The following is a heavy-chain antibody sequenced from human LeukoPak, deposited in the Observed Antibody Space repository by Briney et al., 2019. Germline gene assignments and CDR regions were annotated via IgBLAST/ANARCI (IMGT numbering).Heavy chain of an antibody. CDR3: ATRTGDIVATIPSYFDY. CDR2: SGST. V-gene: IGHV4-39*01. J-gene: IGHJ4*02. Sequence: PSETLSLTCTVSGGSISSSSYYWGWIRQPPGKGLEWIGSSGSTYYNPSLKSRVTISVDTSKNQFSLKLSSVTAADTAVYFCATRTGDIVATIPSYFDYWGQGTLVTVSS. CDR1: GGSISSSSYY. D-gene: IGHD5-12*01.